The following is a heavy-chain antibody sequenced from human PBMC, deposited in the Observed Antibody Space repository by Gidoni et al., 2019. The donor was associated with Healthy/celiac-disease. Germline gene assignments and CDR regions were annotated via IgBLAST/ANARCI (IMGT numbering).Heavy chain of an antibody. Sequence: QVQLQESGPGLVKPSETLSLTCTVSGGSISSYYRRWLRQPAGKGLEWIGRIYTSVSTNSNPSLKSRVTMSVDTSKNQFSLKLSSVTAADTAVYYCTSDTPHEVVRGVMDYWGQGTLVTVSS. CDR2: IYTSVST. CDR3: TSDTPHEVVRGVMDY. D-gene: IGHD3-10*01. J-gene: IGHJ4*02. CDR1: GGSISSYY. V-gene: IGHV4-4*07.